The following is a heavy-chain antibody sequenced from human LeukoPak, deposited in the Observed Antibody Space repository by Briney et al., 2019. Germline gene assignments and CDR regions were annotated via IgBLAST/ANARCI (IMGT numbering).Heavy chain of an antibody. J-gene: IGHJ6*03. D-gene: IGHD6-13*01. CDR3: ARIRGSWPTYYYYYMDV. CDR1: GFTFSDYY. CDR2: ISSSGSTI. V-gene: IGHV3-11*04. Sequence: GSLRLSCAASGFTFSDYYMSWIRQAPGKGLEWVSYISSSGSTIYYADSVKGRFTISRDNAKNSLYLQMNSLRAEDTAVYYCARIRGSWPTYYYYYMDVWGKGTTVTVSS.